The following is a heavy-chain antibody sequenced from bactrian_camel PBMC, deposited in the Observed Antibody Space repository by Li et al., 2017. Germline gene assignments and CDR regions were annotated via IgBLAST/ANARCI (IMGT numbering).Heavy chain of an antibody. Sequence: QLVESGGGSVEAGGSLRLSCTPDGYYYCMGWFRQSPGKEREAVASITADNRATYADSVKGRFTISQDGAKNTLYLHMNNLKPEDTAMYHCAVDGWGAQCRVRAGYYVLGQGTQVTVS. CDR2: ITADNRA. J-gene: IGHJ4*01. D-gene: IGHD5*01. CDR1: GYYYC. V-gene: IGHV3S53*01.